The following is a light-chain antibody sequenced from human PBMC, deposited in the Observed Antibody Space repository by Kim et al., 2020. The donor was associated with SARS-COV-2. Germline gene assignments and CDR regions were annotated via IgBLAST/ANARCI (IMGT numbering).Light chain of an antibody. Sequence: GQKVTISCSGSNSNIGQNYVSWYQQLPGTAPKLLIYDNDKRHSGIPDRFSGSKSGTSATLDITGLQTGNEADYYCATWDNSLNGLVFGGGTQLTV. J-gene: IGLJ2*01. CDR2: DND. V-gene: IGLV1-51*01. CDR1: NSNIGQNY. CDR3: ATWDNSLNGLV.